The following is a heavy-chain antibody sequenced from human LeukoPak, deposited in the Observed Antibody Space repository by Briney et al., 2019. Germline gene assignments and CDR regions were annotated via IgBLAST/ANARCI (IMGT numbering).Heavy chain of an antibody. CDR1: GGSISSYY. CDR2: IYTSGST. J-gene: IGHJ4*02. CDR3: ARARDHFDY. V-gene: IGHV4-4*09. Sequence: SETLSLTCTVSGGSISSYYWSWIRQPPGKGLEWIGYIYTSGSTNYNPSLKSRVTISVDTSKNQFSLKLSSVTAADTAVYYCARARDHFDYWGQGTLVTVSS.